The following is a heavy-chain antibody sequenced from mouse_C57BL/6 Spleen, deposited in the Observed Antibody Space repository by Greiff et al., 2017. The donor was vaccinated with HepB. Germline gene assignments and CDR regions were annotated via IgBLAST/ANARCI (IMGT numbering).Heavy chain of an antibody. V-gene: IGHV1-76*01. D-gene: IGHD1-1*01. J-gene: IGHJ1*03. CDR2: IYPGSGNT. CDR1: GYTFTDYY. Sequence: VQLVESGAELVRPGASVKLSCKASGYTFTDYYINWVKQRPGQGLEWIARIYPGSGNTYYNEKFKGKATLTAEKSSSTAYMQLSSLTSEDSAVYFCARGSSYVGWYFDVWGTGTTVTVSS. CDR3: ARGSSYVGWYFDV.